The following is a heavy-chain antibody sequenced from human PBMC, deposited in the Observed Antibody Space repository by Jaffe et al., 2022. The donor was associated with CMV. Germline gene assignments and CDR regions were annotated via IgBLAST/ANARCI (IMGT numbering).Heavy chain of an antibody. CDR1: GGSISSGGYY. Sequence: QVQLQESGPGLVKPSQTLSLTCTVSGGSISSGGYYWSWIRQHPGKGLEWIGYIYYSGSTYYNPSLKSRVTISVDTSKNQFSLKLSSVTAADTAVYYCARDTAGRSLWFGELGSHFDYWGQGTLVTVSS. CDR3: ARDTAGRSLWFGELGSHFDY. V-gene: IGHV4-31*03. J-gene: IGHJ4*02. CDR2: IYYSGST. D-gene: IGHD3-10*01.